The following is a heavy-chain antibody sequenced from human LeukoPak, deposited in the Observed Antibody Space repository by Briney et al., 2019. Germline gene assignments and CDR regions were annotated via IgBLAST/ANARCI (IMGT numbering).Heavy chain of an antibody. V-gene: IGHV3-53*01. J-gene: IGHJ4*02. CDR2: IYSGGST. CDR3: ARTSDY. CDR1: GFTVSSNY. Sequence: PGGSLRLSCAVSGFTVSSNYMSWVRQAPGKGLEWVSVIYSGGSTYYADSVKGRFTISRDNSKNTLYLQMNSLRAGDTAVYYCARTSDYWGQGTLVTVSS.